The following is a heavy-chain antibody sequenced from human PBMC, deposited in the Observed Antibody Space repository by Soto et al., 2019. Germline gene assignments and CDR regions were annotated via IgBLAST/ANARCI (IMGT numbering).Heavy chain of an antibody. CDR1: GFTFSSYG. D-gene: IGHD1-1*01. V-gene: IGHV3-30*18. Sequence: QVQLVESGGGVVQPGRSLRLSCAASGFTFSSYGMHWVRQAPGKGLEWVAVISYDGINKYYADSVKGRFTISRDNSKNTLYMQMNSLRAEDTAVYYCAKSVYNWNDGVFDYWGQGTLGTVSS. J-gene: IGHJ4*02. CDR3: AKSVYNWNDGVFDY. CDR2: ISYDGINK.